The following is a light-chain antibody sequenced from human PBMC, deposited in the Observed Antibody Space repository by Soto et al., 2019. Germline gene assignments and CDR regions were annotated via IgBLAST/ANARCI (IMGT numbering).Light chain of an antibody. V-gene: IGKV3-15*01. CDR2: GAS. CDR3: QEYNNWPAWT. J-gene: IGKJ1*01. CDR1: QSVSSN. Sequence: EIVMTQSPATLSVSPGERATLSCRASQSVSSNLAWYQQKPGQAPRLLIYGASTRASGIPARFSGSGSGTKFTPSISSLQAEDFAVYYCQEYNNWPAWTFGQGTKVEI.